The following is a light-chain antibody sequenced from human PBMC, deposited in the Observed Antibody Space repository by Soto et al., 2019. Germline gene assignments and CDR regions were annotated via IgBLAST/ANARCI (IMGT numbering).Light chain of an antibody. Sequence: QSALTQPPSASVSPGQSVTISCTGTSSDVGGYVYVSWYQQYPGKAPKLMIYEVNKRASGVPDRFSGSKSGNTASLTVSGLQAEDEADYYCSSYAGTNIDVVFGGGTQLTVL. V-gene: IGLV2-8*01. J-gene: IGLJ2*01. CDR2: EVN. CDR3: SSYAGTNIDVV. CDR1: SSDVGGYVY.